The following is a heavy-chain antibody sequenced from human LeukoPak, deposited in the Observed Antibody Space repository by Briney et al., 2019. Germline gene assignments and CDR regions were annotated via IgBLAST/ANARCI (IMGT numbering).Heavy chain of an antibody. CDR2: IWYDGSNK. Sequence: PGRSLRLSCAASGFTFSSYGMHWVRQAPGKWLEWVAVIWYDGSNKYYADSVKGRFTISRDNSKNTLYLQMNSLRAEDTAVYYCAREVAVAGTSYYFDYWGQGTLVTVSS. V-gene: IGHV3-33*01. J-gene: IGHJ4*02. D-gene: IGHD6-19*01. CDR3: AREVAVAGTSYYFDY. CDR1: GFTFSSYG.